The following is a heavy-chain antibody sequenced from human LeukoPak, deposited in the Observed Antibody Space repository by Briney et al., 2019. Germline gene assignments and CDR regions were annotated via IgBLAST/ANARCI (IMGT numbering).Heavy chain of an antibody. J-gene: IGHJ4*02. CDR1: GYTSTSYY. D-gene: IGHD6-13*01. Sequence: ASVKVSCKASGYTSTSYYMHWVRQAPGQGLEWMGIINPSGGSTSYPQKFQGRVTMTRDTSTSTVYMELSSLRSEDTAVYYCARDRPGGSSLDYWGQGTLVTVSS. V-gene: IGHV1-46*01. CDR2: INPSGGST. CDR3: ARDRPGGSSLDY.